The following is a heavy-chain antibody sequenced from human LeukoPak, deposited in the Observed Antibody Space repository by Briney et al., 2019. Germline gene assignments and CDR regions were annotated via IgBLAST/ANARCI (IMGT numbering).Heavy chain of an antibody. CDR2: MSPNSGDT. Sequence: ASVKVSCKASGYTFTSYDFNWVRQATGQGLEWMGWMSPNSGDTGYAQKFQDRVTMTRNTSISTAYMELSSLRSDDTAVYYCARGPPNWGYDYWGPGTLVTVSS. CDR3: ARGPPNWGYDY. J-gene: IGHJ4*02. D-gene: IGHD7-27*01. V-gene: IGHV1-8*01. CDR1: GYTFTSYD.